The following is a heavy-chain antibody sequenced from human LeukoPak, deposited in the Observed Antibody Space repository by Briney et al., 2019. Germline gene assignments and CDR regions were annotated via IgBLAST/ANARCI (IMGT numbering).Heavy chain of an antibody. CDR2: INPSGGST. CDR1: GYTFTGYY. Sequence: ASVKVSCKASGYTFTGYYMHWVRQAPGQGLEWMGIINPSGGSTSYAQKFQGRVTMTRDTSTSTVYMELSSLRSEDTAVYYCARDFTSRKEWIQLWLSRDYGMDVWGQGTTVTVSS. D-gene: IGHD5-18*01. CDR3: ARDFTSRKEWIQLWLSRDYGMDV. J-gene: IGHJ6*02. V-gene: IGHV1-46*01.